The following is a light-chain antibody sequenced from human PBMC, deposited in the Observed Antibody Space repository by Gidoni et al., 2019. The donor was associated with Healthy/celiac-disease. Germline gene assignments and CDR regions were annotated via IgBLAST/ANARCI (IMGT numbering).Light chain of an antibody. Sequence: EIVMTQSPATLSVSPGERATRSCRASQSVSSNLAWYQQNPGQAPRLLIYGASTRATGIPARFSGSGSGTDFTLTISSLQSEDFAVYYCQQYNNWGTFGHGTKVEIK. J-gene: IGKJ1*01. CDR3: QQYNNWGT. CDR2: GAS. V-gene: IGKV3-15*01. CDR1: QSVSSN.